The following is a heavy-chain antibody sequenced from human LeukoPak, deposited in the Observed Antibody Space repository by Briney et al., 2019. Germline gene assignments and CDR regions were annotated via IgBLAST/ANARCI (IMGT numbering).Heavy chain of an antibody. V-gene: IGHV3-23*01. Sequence: GGSLRLSCAASGFTFSSYATSWVRQAPGKGLEWVSTIRGSGGSTYYADSVKGRFTISRDNSKNTLYLQMNSLRVEDTAVYFCAKGPTTIDAFDIWGQGTMVTVSS. J-gene: IGHJ3*02. CDR2: IRGSGGST. CDR1: GFTFSSYA. D-gene: IGHD4-17*01. CDR3: AKGPTTIDAFDI.